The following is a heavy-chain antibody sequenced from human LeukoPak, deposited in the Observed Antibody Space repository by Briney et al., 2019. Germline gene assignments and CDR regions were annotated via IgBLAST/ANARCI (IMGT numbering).Heavy chain of an antibody. Sequence: GGSLRLSCTVSGFTLCNHAMSWVSQAPGKGGEWVGFIRNKAYGEIPDYAASVQGRFDSTRDEYEMFADMQMDSRKNGDECVYYRTRVIYYDRSSFYYGYIDYWGQGTLVTVSS. J-gene: IGHJ4*02. V-gene: IGHV3-49*04. D-gene: IGHD3-22*01. CDR3: TRVIYYDRSSFYYGYIDY. CDR1: GFTLCNHA. CDR2: IRNKAYGEIP.